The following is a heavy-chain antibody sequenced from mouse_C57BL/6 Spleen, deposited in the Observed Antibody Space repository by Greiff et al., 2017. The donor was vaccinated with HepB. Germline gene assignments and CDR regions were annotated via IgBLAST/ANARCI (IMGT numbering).Heavy chain of an antibody. Sequence: VQLVESGAELVKPGASVKISCKASGYAFSSYWMNWVKQRPGKGLEWIGQIYPGDGDTNYNGKFKGKATLTADKSSSTAYMQLSSLTSEDSAVYFCARSPMVTTVFDYWGQGTSLTVSS. CDR1: GYAFSSYW. D-gene: IGHD2-2*01. V-gene: IGHV1-80*01. CDR2: IYPGDGDT. CDR3: ARSPMVTTVFDY. J-gene: IGHJ2*02.